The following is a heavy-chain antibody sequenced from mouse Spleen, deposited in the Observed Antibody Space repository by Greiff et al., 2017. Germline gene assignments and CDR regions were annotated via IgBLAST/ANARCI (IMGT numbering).Heavy chain of an antibody. Sequence: EVQRVESGGGLVQPKGSLKLSCAASGFSFNTYAMNWVRQAPGKGLEWVARIRSKSNNYATYYADSVKDRFTISRDDSESMLYLQMNNLKTEDTAMYYCVSSNWDVDFDYWGQGTTLTVSS. V-gene: IGHV10-1*01. J-gene: IGHJ2*01. D-gene: IGHD4-1*01. CDR3: VSSNWDVDFDY. CDR1: GFSFNTYA. CDR2: IRSKSNNYAT.